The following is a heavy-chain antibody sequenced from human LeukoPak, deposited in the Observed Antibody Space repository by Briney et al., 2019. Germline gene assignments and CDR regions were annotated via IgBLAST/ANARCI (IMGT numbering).Heavy chain of an antibody. Sequence: GGSLRLSCMVSGFTLSSYEMSWIRQAPGKGLEWVSFIYSDNTHYSDSVKGRFTISRDNSKNTLYLQMNSLRAEDTAVYYCARRAGAYSHPYDYWGQGTLVTVSS. V-gene: IGHV3-53*01. CDR3: ARRAGAYSHPYDY. D-gene: IGHD4/OR15-4a*01. J-gene: IGHJ4*02. CDR2: IYSDNT. CDR1: GFTLSSYE.